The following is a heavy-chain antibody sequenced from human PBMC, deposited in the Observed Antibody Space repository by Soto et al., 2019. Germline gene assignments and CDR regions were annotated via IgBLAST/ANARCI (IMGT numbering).Heavy chain of an antibody. Sequence: SETLSLTCAVSGGSISISNWRSWVRQPPGKGLEGIGEIFHSGSTDYNPSLKSRVTISVDKSKNQFSLKLSSVTAADTAVYYCARVKASGVNFDYWGQGALVTVSS. D-gene: IGHD3-10*01. CDR3: ARVKASGVNFDY. V-gene: IGHV4-4*02. CDR1: GGSISISNW. J-gene: IGHJ4*02. CDR2: IFHSGST.